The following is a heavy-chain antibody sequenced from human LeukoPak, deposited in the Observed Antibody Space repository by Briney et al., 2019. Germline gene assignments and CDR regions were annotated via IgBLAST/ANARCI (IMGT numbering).Heavy chain of an antibody. CDR2: INRDGSER. D-gene: IGHD6-13*01. CDR1: GFTFSNYW. CDR3: ARDPQGYSSSWYLFYYYYGMDV. Sequence: GGSLRLSCAASGFTFSNYWMTWVRQAPGKGLEWVANINRDGSERYYVDSVKGRFTISRDNAKNSLYLQMNSLRAEDTAVYYCARDPQGYSSSWYLFYYYYGMDVWGQGTTVTVSS. J-gene: IGHJ6*02. V-gene: IGHV3-7*01.